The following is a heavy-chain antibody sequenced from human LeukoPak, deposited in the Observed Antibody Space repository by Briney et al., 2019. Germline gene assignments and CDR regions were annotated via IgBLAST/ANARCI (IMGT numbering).Heavy chain of an antibody. CDR3: ARDPYYYGSGRHSDHPSQ. V-gene: IGHV1-69*04. Sequence: SVKVSCKASGDTLSSYAISWVRQAPGQGREWMGRIIPILGIANYAQNFQGRVTITADKSTSTAYMEQSSLRSEDTAVYYCARDPYYYGSGRHSDHPSQWGQGTLVTVSS. J-gene: IGHJ4*02. CDR2: IIPILGIA. CDR1: GDTLSSYA. D-gene: IGHD3-10*01.